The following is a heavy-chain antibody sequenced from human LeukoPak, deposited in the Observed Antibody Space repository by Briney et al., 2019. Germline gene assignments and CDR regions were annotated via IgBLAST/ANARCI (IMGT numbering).Heavy chain of an antibody. D-gene: IGHD3-22*01. V-gene: IGHV3-33*01. CDR1: GFTFSSYG. J-gene: IGHJ4*02. Sequence: PGGSLRLSCAASGFTFSSYGMHWVRQAPGKGLEWVAVIWYDGSNKYYADSVKGRFTISRDNAKNSLYLQMNSLRAEDTALYYCARSGLGYYDSSGYTDYWGQGTLVTVSS. CDR3: ARSGLGYYDSSGYTDY. CDR2: IWYDGSNK.